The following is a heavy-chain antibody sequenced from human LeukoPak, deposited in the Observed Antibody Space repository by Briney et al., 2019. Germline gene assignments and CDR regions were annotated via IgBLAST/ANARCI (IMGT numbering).Heavy chain of an antibody. CDR3: ARGRAEYSSGWFRYNWFDP. CDR2: VNHSGTT. V-gene: IGHV4-34*01. CDR1: GGSFSGYY. J-gene: IGHJ5*02. D-gene: IGHD6-19*01. Sequence: SETLSLTCAVCGGSFSGYYWSWIRQPPGKGLEWIGEVNHSGTTNYTPSLKSRVTISVDTSKDQFSLKLTSVTAADTAMYFCARGRAEYSSGWFRYNWFDPWGQGTLVIVSS.